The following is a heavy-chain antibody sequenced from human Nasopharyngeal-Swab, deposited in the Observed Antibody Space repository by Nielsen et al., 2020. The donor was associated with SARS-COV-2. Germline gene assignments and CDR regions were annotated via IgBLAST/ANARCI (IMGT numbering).Heavy chain of an antibody. V-gene: IGHV1-58*01. J-gene: IGHJ4*02. D-gene: IGHD5-12*01. CDR2: IVVGSGNT. CDR1: GFTFTSSA. CDR3: ARQEYSGYDHHYFDY. Sequence: SVKVSCKASGFTFTSSAVQWVRQARGQRLEWIGWIVVGSGNTNYAQKFQERVTITRDMSTSTAYMELSSLRSEDTAVYYCARQEYSGYDHHYFDYWGQGTLVTVSS.